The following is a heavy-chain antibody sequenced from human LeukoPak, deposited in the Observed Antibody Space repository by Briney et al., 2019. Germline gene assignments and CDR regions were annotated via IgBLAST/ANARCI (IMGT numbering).Heavy chain of an antibody. V-gene: IGHV3-23*01. CDR3: ARDYGDYGLN. Sequence: GSLRLSCAASGFTFTSYAMTWVRQAPGKGLEWVSDISGRGDTTYYADSVKGRFTISRDNSKNTLYLQMNSLRAEDTAVYYCARDYGDYGLNWGQGTLVTVSS. CDR1: GFTFTSYA. J-gene: IGHJ4*02. CDR2: ISGRGDTT. D-gene: IGHD4-17*01.